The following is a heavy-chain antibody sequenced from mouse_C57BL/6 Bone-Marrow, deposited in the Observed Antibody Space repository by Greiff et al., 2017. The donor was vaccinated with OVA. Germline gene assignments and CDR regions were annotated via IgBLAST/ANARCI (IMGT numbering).Heavy chain of an antibody. Sequence: QVQLQQSGAELARPGASVKMSCKASGYTFTSYTMHWVKQRPGQGLEWIGYINPSSGYTKYNQKFKDKATLTADKSSSTAYMQLSSLTSEDSAVYNSASSLPSWFAYWGQGTLVTVSA. CDR2: INPSSGYT. D-gene: IGHD2-1*01. J-gene: IGHJ3*01. CDR1: GYTFTSYT. CDR3: ASSLPSWFAY. V-gene: IGHV1-4*01.